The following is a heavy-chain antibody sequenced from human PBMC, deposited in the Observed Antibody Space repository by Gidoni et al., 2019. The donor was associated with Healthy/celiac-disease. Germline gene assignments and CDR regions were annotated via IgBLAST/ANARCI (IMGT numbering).Heavy chain of an antibody. D-gene: IGHD3-22*01. CDR1: GVTFSSYS. CDR2: ISSSSSTI. V-gene: IGHV3-48*01. J-gene: IGHJ6*02. CDR3: AREGHYYDSSGKNYYYGMDV. Sequence: EVQLVESGGGLVQPGGSLRLSCAASGVTFSSYSMNWVRQAPGKGLEWVSYISSSSSTIYYADSVKGRFTISRDNAKNSLYLQMNSLRAEDTAVYYCAREGHYYDSSGKNYYYGMDVWGQGTTVTVSS.